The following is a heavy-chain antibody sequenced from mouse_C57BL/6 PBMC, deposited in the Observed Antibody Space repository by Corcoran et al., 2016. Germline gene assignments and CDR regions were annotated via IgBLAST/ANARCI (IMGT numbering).Heavy chain of an antibody. Sequence: QIQLVQSGPELKKPGETVKISCKASGFTFTEYPMHWGKQPPGKGFKWRGMIYTDTGEPTYAEEFKGRLAFSLETSASNAYLQINNLKNEDTATYFCVTEYDVWFAYWGQGTLVTVSA. CDR2: IYTDTGEP. J-gene: IGHJ3*01. CDR3: VTEYDVWFAY. V-gene: IGHV9-1*01. CDR1: GFTFTEYP. D-gene: IGHD2-4*01.